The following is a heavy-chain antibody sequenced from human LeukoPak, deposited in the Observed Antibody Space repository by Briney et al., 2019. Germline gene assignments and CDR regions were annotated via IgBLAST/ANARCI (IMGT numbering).Heavy chain of an antibody. D-gene: IGHD3-22*01. CDR2: IYSGGST. Sequence: GGSLRLSCAASGFTVSSNYMSWVRQAPGQGLEWVSVIYSGGSTYYADSVKGRFTISRDNSKNTLYLQMNSLRAEDTAVYYCARALYYYDSSGYIDYWGQGTLVTVSS. CDR3: ARALYYYDSSGYIDY. V-gene: IGHV3-53*01. CDR1: GFTVSSNY. J-gene: IGHJ4*02.